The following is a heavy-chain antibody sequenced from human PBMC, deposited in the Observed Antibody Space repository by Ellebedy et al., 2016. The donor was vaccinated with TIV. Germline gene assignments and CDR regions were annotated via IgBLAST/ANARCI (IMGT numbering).Heavy chain of an antibody. V-gene: IGHV1-46*01. CDR1: GYTFTSYY. J-gene: IGHJ6*02. D-gene: IGHD6-13*01. Sequence: ASVKVSXXASGYTFTSYYMHWVRQAPGQGLEWMGIINPSGGSTSYAQKFQGRVTMTRDTSTSTVYMELSSLRSEDTAVYYCARDPSSWSRHYYYGMDVWGQGTTVTVSS. CDR2: INPSGGST. CDR3: ARDPSSWSRHYYYGMDV.